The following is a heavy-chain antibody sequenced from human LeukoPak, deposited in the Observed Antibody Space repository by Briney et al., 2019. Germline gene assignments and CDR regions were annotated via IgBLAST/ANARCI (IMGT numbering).Heavy chain of an antibody. D-gene: IGHD6-19*01. CDR1: GGSISSGGYY. J-gene: IGHJ4*02. V-gene: IGHV4-39*07. CDR2: IYYSGST. Sequence: PSETLSLTCPVSGGSISSGGYYWGWIRQPPGKGLEWIGSIYYSGSTYYNPSLKSRVTISVDTSKNQFSLKLSSVTAADTAVYYCARGEAVAAPIEIDYWGQGTLVTVST. CDR3: ARGEAVAAPIEIDY.